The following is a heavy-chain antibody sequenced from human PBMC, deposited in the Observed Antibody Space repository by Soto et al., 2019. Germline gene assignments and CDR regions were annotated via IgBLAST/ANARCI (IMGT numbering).Heavy chain of an antibody. CDR2: ISYGGDT. CDR3: AKEPIHRGTWYYYL. D-gene: IGHD3-10*01. CDR1: GLTISSYD. Sequence: EVQLVESGGGLVQPGGSLRLSCAASGLTISSYDMHRVRQVTGKGLEWVSAISYGGDTYYLGSVKGRFTISRENAKNSLYLQMNSLRAEDTAVYYCAKEPIHRGTWYYYLWGRGTLVTVSS. V-gene: IGHV3-13*01. J-gene: IGHJ2*01.